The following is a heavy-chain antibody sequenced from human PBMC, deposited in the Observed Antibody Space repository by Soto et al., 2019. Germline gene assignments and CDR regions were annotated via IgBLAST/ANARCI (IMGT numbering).Heavy chain of an antibody. J-gene: IGHJ4*02. D-gene: IGHD2-15*01. V-gene: IGHV3-30*03. CDR2: LANDGSYQ. Sequence: QVQLVESGGGVVQPGGSLRLSFAASGFTFSGYGMHWVRQSPGEGLEWVAILANDGSYQYYAESVKGRFTISRDNSKNTLYRQMDSLRPEDTAVYYCARSIGGSSYYPPDYWGQGTLVTVSS. CDR3: ARSIGGSSYYPPDY. CDR1: GFTFSGYG.